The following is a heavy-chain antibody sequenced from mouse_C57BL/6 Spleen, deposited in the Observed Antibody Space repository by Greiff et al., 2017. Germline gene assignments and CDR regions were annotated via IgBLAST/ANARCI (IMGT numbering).Heavy chain of an antibody. CDR2: INPNNGGT. CDR3: ARVYYGNLYAMDY. CDR1: GYTFTDYN. V-gene: IGHV1-22*01. D-gene: IGHD2-1*01. Sequence: EVQLQQSGPELVKPGASVKMSCKASGYTFTDYNMHWVKQSHGKGLEWIGYINPNNGGTSYNQKFKGKATMTVNKSSSTAYMELRSLTSEDSAVYYCARVYYGNLYAMDYWGQGTSVTVSS. J-gene: IGHJ4*01.